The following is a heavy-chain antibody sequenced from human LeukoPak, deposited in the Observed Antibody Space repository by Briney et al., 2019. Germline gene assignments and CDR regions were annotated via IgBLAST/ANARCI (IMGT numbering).Heavy chain of an antibody. Sequence: GGSLRLSCAASGFTFSSYGMHWVRQAPGKGLEWVAVISYDGSNKYYADSVKGRFTISRDNSKNTLYLQMNSLRAEDTAVYYCAKDRTRWIVWLRDDAFDIWGQGTMVTVSS. D-gene: IGHD1-7*01. J-gene: IGHJ3*02. CDR3: AKDRTRWIVWLRDDAFDI. CDR1: GFTFSSYG. CDR2: ISYDGSNK. V-gene: IGHV3-30*18.